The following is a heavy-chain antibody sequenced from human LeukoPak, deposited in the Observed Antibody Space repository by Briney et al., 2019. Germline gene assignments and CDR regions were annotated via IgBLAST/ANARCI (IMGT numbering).Heavy chain of an antibody. J-gene: IGHJ4*02. CDR3: ARDNGGGWFGESFDY. CDR1: GFTFDDYA. CDR2: IRWDSGSV. D-gene: IGHD3-10*01. V-gene: IGHV3-9*01. Sequence: SLRLSCAASGFTFDDYAMHWVRQAPGKGVEWVSGIRWDSGSVDSADSVKGRFTISRDNARNSLYLQMNSLRAEDTALYYCARDNGGGWFGESFDYWGQGTLVTVSS.